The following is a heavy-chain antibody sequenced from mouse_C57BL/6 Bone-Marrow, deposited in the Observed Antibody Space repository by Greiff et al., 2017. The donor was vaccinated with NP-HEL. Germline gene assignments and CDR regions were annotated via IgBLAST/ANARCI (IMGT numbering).Heavy chain of an antibody. Sequence: VQLQQSGAELVRPGASVTLSCKASGYTFTDYEMHWVKQTPVHGLEWIGAIDPETGGTAYNQKFKGKAILTADKSSSTAYMELRSLTSEDSAVYYCTRCDYEAYWGQGTLVTVSA. J-gene: IGHJ3*01. CDR2: IDPETGGT. CDR3: TRCDYEAY. D-gene: IGHD2-4*01. V-gene: IGHV1-15*01. CDR1: GYTFTDYE.